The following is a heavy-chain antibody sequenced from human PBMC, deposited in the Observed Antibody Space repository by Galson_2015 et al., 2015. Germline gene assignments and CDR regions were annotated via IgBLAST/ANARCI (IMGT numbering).Heavy chain of an antibody. CDR1: GFTFSSYA. CDR3: ARDGVVVPAAIYWVEDYYYYMDV. Sequence: SLRLSCAASGFTFSSYAMHWVRQAPGKGLEWVAVISYDGSNKYYADSVKGRFTISRDNSKNTLYLQMNSLRAEDTAVYYCARDGVVVPAAIYWVEDYYYYMDVWGKGTTVTVSS. D-gene: IGHD2-2*02. V-gene: IGHV3-30-3*01. J-gene: IGHJ6*03. CDR2: ISYDGSNK.